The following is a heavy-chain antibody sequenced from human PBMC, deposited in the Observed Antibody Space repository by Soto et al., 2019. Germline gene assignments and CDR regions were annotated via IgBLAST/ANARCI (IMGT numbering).Heavy chain of an antibody. CDR3: ARPYNNSVAC. Sequence: PGESLKISCKGSGYSFTSYWIGWLRQMPGKGLERMGIIYPSDSDTRYSPSFQGQVTMSADKSISAAYLQWSSLKASDTAMYYCARPYNNSVACWGQGTLVTVSS. D-gene: IGHD4-4*01. CDR2: IYPSDSDT. V-gene: IGHV5-51*01. J-gene: IGHJ4*02. CDR1: GYSFTSYW.